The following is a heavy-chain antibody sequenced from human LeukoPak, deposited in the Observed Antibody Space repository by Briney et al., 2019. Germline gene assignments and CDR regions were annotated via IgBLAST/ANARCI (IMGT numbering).Heavy chain of an antibody. J-gene: IGHJ4*02. CDR1: GGSISSSSYY. Sequence: SETLSLTCAVSGGSISSSSYYWGWVRQPPGKGLEWIGSIYYSGSTYYNPSLKSRVTISVDTSKNQFSLKLSSVTAADTAVYYCARDGEGYSSGWSYWGQGTLVTVSS. CDR3: ARDGEGYSSGWSY. CDR2: IYYSGST. D-gene: IGHD6-19*01. V-gene: IGHV4-39*07.